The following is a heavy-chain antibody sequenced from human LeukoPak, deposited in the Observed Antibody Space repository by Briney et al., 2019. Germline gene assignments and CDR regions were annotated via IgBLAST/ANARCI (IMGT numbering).Heavy chain of an antibody. CDR1: GYTFTDYY. Sequence: ASVKVSCKASGYTFTDYYMHWVRQAPGQGLEWMGWINPNSGVTDYAQNFQGRVTMTRDTSISTAYVELSRLRSDDTAVYYCARGTGEGYTYGRYYFDYWGQGTLVTVSS. D-gene: IGHD5-18*01. CDR3: ARGTGEGYTYGRYYFDY. V-gene: IGHV1-2*02. CDR2: INPNSGVT. J-gene: IGHJ4*02.